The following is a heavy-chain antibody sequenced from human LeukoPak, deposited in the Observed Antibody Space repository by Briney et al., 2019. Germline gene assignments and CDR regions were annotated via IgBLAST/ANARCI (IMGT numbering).Heavy chain of an antibody. D-gene: IGHD6-13*01. J-gene: IGHJ4*02. Sequence: PGGSLRLSCAASGVSFSTYAMSWGRQSAGKRLEWVSRVSASGGNIYYTDSVRGRFTISRDNSKNTLYLLMSSLTAEDTAVYYCAKDSQQSNNAYYYFDSWGQGTRVTVSS. CDR2: VSASGGNI. CDR1: GVSFSTYA. CDR3: AKDSQQSNNAYYYFDS. V-gene: IGHV3-23*01.